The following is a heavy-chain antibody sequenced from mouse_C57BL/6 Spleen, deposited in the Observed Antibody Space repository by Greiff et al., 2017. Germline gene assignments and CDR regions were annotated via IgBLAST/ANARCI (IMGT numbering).Heavy chain of an antibody. Sequence: VQLKESGAELVRPGASVKLSCTASGFNIKDDYMPWVKQRPEQGLEWIGWIDPENGDTEYASKFQGKATITADTASNTAYLQLSSLTSEDTAVYYCTTSPFAYWGQGTLVTVSA. CDR1: GFNIKDDY. CDR3: TTSPFAY. V-gene: IGHV14-4*01. CDR2: IDPENGDT. J-gene: IGHJ3*01.